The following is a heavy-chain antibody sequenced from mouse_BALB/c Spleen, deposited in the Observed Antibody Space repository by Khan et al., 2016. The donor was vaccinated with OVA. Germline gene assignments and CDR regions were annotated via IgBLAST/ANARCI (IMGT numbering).Heavy chain of an antibody. CDR1: GFTFSDYG. CDR3: ARGGKGVFAY. CDR2: ISSLAYNF. V-gene: IGHV5-15*02. J-gene: IGHJ3*01. Sequence: EVELVESGGGLVQPGGSRKLSCAASGFTFSDYGMAWVRQAPGKGPEWLSFISSLAYNFYYADTVTGRFTISRENAKNTLYLEMSSLRSEDTAMYYCARGGKGVFAYWGQGTLVTVSA.